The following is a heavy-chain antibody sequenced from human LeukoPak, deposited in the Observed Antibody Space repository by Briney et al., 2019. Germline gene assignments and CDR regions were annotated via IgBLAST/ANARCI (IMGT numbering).Heavy chain of an antibody. J-gene: IGHJ4*01. CDR1: ANTSTGYF. D-gene: IGHD2/OR15-2a*01. Sequence: ASVKVSCKASANTSTGYFLHWVRQAPGQGLEWMGWINPKSGGTKYAQKFQGRVTMTRDTSIRTAYMELSRLTSDDTAVYYCASPVGTTSEGLGLWGQGTLSPSPQ. V-gene: IGHV1-2*02. CDR3: ASPVGTTSEGLGL. CDR2: INPKSGGT.